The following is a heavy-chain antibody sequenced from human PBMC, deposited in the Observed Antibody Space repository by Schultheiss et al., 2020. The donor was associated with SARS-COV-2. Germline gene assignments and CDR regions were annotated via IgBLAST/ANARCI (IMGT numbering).Heavy chain of an antibody. J-gene: IGHJ4*02. CDR2: ISSSSSYI. D-gene: IGHD1-26*01. V-gene: IGHV3-21*01. Sequence: GGSLRLSCAASGFTFSSYSMNWVRQAPGKGLEWVSSISSSSSYIYYADSVKGRFTISRDNAKNSLYLQMNSLRAEDTAVYYCARDGSGTWNDYWGQGTLVTVAS. CDR3: ARDGSGTWNDY. CDR1: GFTFSSYS.